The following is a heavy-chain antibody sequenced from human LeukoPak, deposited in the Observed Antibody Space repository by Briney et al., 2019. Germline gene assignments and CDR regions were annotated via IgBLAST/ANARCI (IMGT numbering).Heavy chain of an antibody. D-gene: IGHD4-17*01. CDR3: AREGTTVTRDDAFDI. V-gene: IGHV4-59*01. CDR1: GGSISSYY. Sequence: SETLSLTCTVSGGSISSYYWSWIRQPPGKGLEWIGYIYYSGSTNYNPSLKSRVTISVDTSKNQFSLKLSSVTAADTAVYYCAREGTTVTRDDAFDIWGQGTMVTVSS. J-gene: IGHJ3*02. CDR2: IYYSGST.